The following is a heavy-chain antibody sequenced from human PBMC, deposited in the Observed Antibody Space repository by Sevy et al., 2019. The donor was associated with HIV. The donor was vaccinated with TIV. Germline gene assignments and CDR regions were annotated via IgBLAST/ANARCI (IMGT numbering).Heavy chain of an antibody. V-gene: IGHV4-39*01. CDR1: GGSISSSSYY. CDR3: ARHPIPRGGIEARPDDAFDI. J-gene: IGHJ3*02. D-gene: IGHD6-6*01. CDR2: IYYSGST. Sequence: SETLSVTCTVSGGSISSSSYYWGWIRQPPGKGLEWIASIYYSGSTYYKSSLKSRVTISVDTSKNQFSLKVRSVSAADAAVYYCARHPIPRGGIEARPDDAFDIRGQGTMVTVSS.